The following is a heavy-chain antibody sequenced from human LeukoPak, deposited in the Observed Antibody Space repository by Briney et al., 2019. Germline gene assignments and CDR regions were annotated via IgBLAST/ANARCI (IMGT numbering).Heavy chain of an antibody. CDR2: IKEDGKDK. CDR3: ARDCGRGFDL. J-gene: IGHJ5*02. D-gene: IGHD2-21*01. CDR1: GFIFSRYW. V-gene: IGHV3-7*01. Sequence: GGSLRLSCVGSGFIFSRYWVTWVRQAPGKGLEWVANIKEDGKDKYYVDSVKGRFTISKDNAKSSVYVQMNSLRVDDTAVYYCARDCGRGFDLWGQGTLVTVSS.